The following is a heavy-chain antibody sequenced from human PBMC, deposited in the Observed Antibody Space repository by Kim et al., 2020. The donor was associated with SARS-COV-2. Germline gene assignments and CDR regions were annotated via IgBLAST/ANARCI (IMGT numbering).Heavy chain of an antibody. J-gene: IGHJ4*02. Sequence: SETLSLTCTVSGGSISSSSYYWGWIRQPPGKGLEWIGSIYYSGSTYYNPSLKSRVTISVDTSKNQFSLKLSSVTAADTAVYYCARHRVLVQYFDYWGQGTLVTVSS. D-gene: IGHD2-8*01. CDR3: ARHRVLVQYFDY. CDR1: GGSISSSSYY. CDR2: IYYSGST. V-gene: IGHV4-39*01.